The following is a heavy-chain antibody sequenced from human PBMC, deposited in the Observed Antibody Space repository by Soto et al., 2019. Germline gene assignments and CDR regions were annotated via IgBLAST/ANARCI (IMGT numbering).Heavy chain of an antibody. V-gene: IGHV3-33*01. Sequence: GGSLRLCWGAAGVTFSSYGRHWVRQAPGKGLEWVAVIWYDGSNKYYADSVKGRFTISRDNSKNTLYLQMNSLRAEDTAVYYCASQGYSYGLYYFDYWGQGTLVTVSS. CDR2: IWYDGSNK. CDR1: GVTFSSYG. J-gene: IGHJ4*02. D-gene: IGHD5-18*01. CDR3: ASQGYSYGLYYFDY.